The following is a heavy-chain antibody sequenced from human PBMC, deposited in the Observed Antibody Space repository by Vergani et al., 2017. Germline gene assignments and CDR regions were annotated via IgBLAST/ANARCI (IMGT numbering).Heavy chain of an antibody. Sequence: EVQLLESGGGLVQPGGSLRLSCAASGFTFSSYAMSWVRQAPGKGLEWVSAISGSGGSTYYAASVKGRFTISRDNSKNTLYLQMNSLRAEDTAVYYGAKAPDPYSSGWQETWFDYWGQGTLVTVSS. D-gene: IGHD6-19*01. CDR3: AKAPDPYSSGWQETWFDY. V-gene: IGHV3-23*01. J-gene: IGHJ4*02. CDR1: GFTFSSYA. CDR2: ISGSGGST.